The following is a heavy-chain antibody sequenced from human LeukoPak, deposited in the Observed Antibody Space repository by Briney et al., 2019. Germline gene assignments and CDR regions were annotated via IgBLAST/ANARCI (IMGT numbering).Heavy chain of an antibody. V-gene: IGHV3-74*01. CDR1: GFTLSNSW. CDR3: ARAARADCTSPTCHSWLAP. J-gene: IGHJ5*02. CDR2: INSDGSTT. Sequence: AGGSLRLSCAASGFTLSNSWIHWVRQAPGEGLVWVSRINSDGSTTTYADSVKGRFTISRDNAKNTLYLQMNSLRAEDTAVYYCARAARADCTSPTCHSWLAPWGQGTQVTVSS. D-gene: IGHD2/OR15-2a*01.